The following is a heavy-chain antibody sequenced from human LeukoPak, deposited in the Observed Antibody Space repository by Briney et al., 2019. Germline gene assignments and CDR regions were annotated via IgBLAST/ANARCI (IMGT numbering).Heavy chain of an antibody. CDR2: ISSSSSYI. CDR3: AGYGSYYYGMDV. V-gene: IGHV3-21*01. CDR1: GFTFSSYS. D-gene: IGHD4-17*01. Sequence: GGSLRLSCAASGFTFSSYSMNWVRQAPGKGLEWVSSISSSSSYIYYADSVKGRFTISRDNAKNSLYLQMNSLRAEDTAVYYCAGYGSYYYGMDVWGQGTTVTVSS. J-gene: IGHJ6*02.